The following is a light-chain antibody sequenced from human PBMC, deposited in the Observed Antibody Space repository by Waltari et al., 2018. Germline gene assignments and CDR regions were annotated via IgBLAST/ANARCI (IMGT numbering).Light chain of an antibody. CDR1: HSLVYSDGNIY. J-gene: IGKJ2*03. V-gene: IGKV2-30*01. CDR2: KVA. Sequence: DVVMTQSPLSLPVTLGQPASISCRSSHSLVYSDGNIYLNWFQQRPGQSPRRLIYKVARRDSGVPGRFSGSGSGTDVTLRISRVEAEDVGLYFCMQGTNWPQSFGQGTKLEIK. CDR3: MQGTNWPQS.